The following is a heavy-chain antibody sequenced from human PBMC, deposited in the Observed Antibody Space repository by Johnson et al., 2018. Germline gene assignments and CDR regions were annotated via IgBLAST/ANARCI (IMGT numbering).Heavy chain of an antibody. CDR3: AKDRGPTRRGGLDY. J-gene: IGHJ4*02. V-gene: IGHV3-30*18. Sequence: VQLVESGGGVVQPGRSLRLSCAASGFTFSTYGMHWVRQAPGKGLEWVAIISYDASNKYYTDSVKGRFTIPRDNSKNTLYLQMNSLRAEDTAVYYSAKDRGPTRRGGLDYWGQGTLVTVSS. CDR2: ISYDASNK. D-gene: IGHD3-10*01. CDR1: GFTFSTYG.